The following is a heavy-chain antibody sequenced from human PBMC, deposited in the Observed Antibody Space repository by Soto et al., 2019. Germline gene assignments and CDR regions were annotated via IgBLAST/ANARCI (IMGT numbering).Heavy chain of an antibody. J-gene: IGHJ3*02. V-gene: IGHV1-8*01. CDR1: GYTFTSYD. CDR3: ARARHDCSGGSCSDAFDI. CDR2: MNPNSGNT. D-gene: IGHD2-15*01. Sequence: GASVKVSCKASGYTFTSYDINWVRQATGQGLELMGWMNPNSGNTGYAQKFQGRVTMTRNTSISTAYMELSSLRSEDTALYYCARARHDCSGGSCSDAFDIWGQGTMVTVSS.